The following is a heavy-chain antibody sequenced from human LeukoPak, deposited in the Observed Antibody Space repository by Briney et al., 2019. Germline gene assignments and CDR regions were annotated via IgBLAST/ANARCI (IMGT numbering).Heavy chain of an antibody. CDR2: ISSSSSYI. D-gene: IGHD3-22*01. V-gene: IGHV3-21*01. CDR3: AREAPHYYDSSGYYGRAFDI. Sequence: PGGSLRLSCAASGFTFSRYSMNWVRQAPGKGLEWVSSISSSSSYIYYADSVKGRFTISRDNAKNSLYLQMNSLRAEDTAVYYCAREAPHYYDSSGYYGRAFDIWGQGTMVTVSS. J-gene: IGHJ3*02. CDR1: GFTFSRYS.